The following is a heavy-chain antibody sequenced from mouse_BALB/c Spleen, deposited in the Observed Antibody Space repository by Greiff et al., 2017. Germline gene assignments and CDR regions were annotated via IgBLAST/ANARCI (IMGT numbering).Heavy chain of an antibody. CDR2: ISYSGST. D-gene: IGHD1-1*02. J-gene: IGHJ4*01. CDR1: GYSITSDYA. Sequence: EVQLQQSGPGLVKPSQSLSLTCTVTGYSITSDYAWNWIRQFPGNKLEWMGYISYSGSTSYNPSLKSRTSITRDTSKNQFFLQLNSVTTEDTATYYCARSGGNYYAMDYWGQGTSVTVSS. CDR3: ARSGGNYYAMDY. V-gene: IGHV3-2*02.